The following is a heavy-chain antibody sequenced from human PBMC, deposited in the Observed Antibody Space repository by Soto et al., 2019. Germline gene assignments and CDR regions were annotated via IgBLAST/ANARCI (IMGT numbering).Heavy chain of an antibody. CDR3: ATAISSPFSNFDY. V-gene: IGHV3-7*01. CDR2: IKEDGSEE. D-gene: IGHD2-2*01. Sequence: EVQLVHSGGDLVQPGGSLRLSCVASGFTFSTYWMTWVRQAAGMGLEWVAGIKEDGSEEVYVDSVKGRFSISRENAKTSLYLQLNSLRAEDTAVYYCATAISSPFSNFDYWGQGSLVTVSS. J-gene: IGHJ4*02. CDR1: GFTFSTYW.